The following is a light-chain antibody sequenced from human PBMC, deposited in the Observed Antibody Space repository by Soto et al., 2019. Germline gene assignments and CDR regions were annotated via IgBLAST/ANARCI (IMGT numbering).Light chain of an antibody. V-gene: IGKV1-39*01. CDR2: AAS. J-gene: IGKJ4*01. CDR1: QNITTY. Sequence: DIQMTQSPSSLSASVGDRVTITCRASQNITTYLNWYRQKPGKAPKLLIYAASSLPSGVPSRFSGSGSETEFTLSISSLQPEDFATYFCQQIYSSPLTFGGGTKVEIK. CDR3: QQIYSSPLT.